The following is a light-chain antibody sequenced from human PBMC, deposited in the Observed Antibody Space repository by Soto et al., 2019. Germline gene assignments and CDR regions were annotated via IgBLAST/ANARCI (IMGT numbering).Light chain of an antibody. CDR1: SSDVDTHNY. J-gene: IGLJ3*02. CDR3: SSYVGNNNLV. CDR2: EVY. V-gene: IGLV2-8*01. Sequence: QSALTQPASVSGSPGQSITISCTATSSDVDTHNYVSWYQQYPGKAPKVIIYEVYKRPSGVPDRFSGFKSGKTVSLTVSGLQADGEADYYCSSYVGNNNLVFGGGTKLTVL.